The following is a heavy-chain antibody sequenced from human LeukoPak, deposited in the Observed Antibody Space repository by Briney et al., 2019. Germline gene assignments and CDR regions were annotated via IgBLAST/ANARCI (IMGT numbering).Heavy chain of an antibody. V-gene: IGHV4-61*02. Sequence: PSQTLSLTCTVSGGSISSGSYYWSWIRQPAGKGLEWIGRIYTSGSTNYNPSLKSRVTISVDTSKNQFSLRLSSVTAADTAVCYCARAGGSYYQDAFDIWGQGTMVTVSS. CDR2: IYTSGST. CDR1: GGSISSGSYY. CDR3: ARAGGSYYQDAFDI. J-gene: IGHJ3*02. D-gene: IGHD1-26*01.